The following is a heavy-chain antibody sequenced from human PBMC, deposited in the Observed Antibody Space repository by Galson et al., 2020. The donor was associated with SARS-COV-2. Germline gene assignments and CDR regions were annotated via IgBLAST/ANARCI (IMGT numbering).Heavy chain of an antibody. CDR1: GFSLPTPAMC. CDR3: ARGTYYYESTSGYWSDAFDF. CDR2: SDWEGDT. D-gene: IGHD3-22*01. J-gene: IGHJ3*01. V-gene: IGHV2-70*13. Sequence: SGPTLVKPTQTLTLNSTFSGFSLPTPAMCVTWIRQPPGKALEWLALSDWEGDTIYSPPLKTRLTISQDTSKNQVVLTMTNMDPVDTATYYCARGTYYYESTSGYWSDAFDFWGQGTMVSVSS.